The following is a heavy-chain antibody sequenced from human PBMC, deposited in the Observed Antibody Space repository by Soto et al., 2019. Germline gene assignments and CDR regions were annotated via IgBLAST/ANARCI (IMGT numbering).Heavy chain of an antibody. CDR2: IYDRGST. CDR3: AGTHLITIRVN. Sequence: QLQLQESGPGLVKPSETLSLTCTVSGGSISSSSYYWGWIRLHPGKGLERIGSIYDRGSTYYNPSLYKRVPIHVDATKHQVSPKQRFVTAANTAVSSCAGTHLITIRVNWGQGTLVTVSS. D-gene: IGHD3-22*01. V-gene: IGHV4-39*01. J-gene: IGHJ4*02. CDR1: GGSISSSSYY.